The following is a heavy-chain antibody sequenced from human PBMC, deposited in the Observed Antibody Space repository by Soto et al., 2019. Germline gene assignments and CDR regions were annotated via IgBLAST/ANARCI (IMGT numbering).Heavy chain of an antibody. Sequence: GASVKVSCKASGYTFTSYYMHWVRQSPGQGLEWMGIINPSGGSTSYAQKFQGRVTMTRDTSTSTVYMELSSLRSEDTAVYYCARAFYCSGGSCYFDPWGQGTLVTVSS. CDR1: GYTFTSYY. J-gene: IGHJ5*02. V-gene: IGHV1-46*03. CDR2: INPSGGST. D-gene: IGHD2-15*01. CDR3: ARAFYCSGGSCYFDP.